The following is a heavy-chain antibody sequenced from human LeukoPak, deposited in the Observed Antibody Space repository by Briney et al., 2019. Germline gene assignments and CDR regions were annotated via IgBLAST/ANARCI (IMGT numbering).Heavy chain of an antibody. D-gene: IGHD3-10*01. CDR2: IYHSGST. V-gene: IGHV4-38-2*02. Sequence: PSETLSLTCTVSGYSISSGYYWGWIRQPPGKGLEWIGSIYHSGSTYYNPSLKSRVTISVDTSKNQFSLKLSSVTAADTAVYYCATTQWFGELSKYYYYYMDVWGKGTTVTVSS. J-gene: IGHJ6*03. CDR3: ATTQWFGELSKYYYYYMDV. CDR1: GYSISSGYY.